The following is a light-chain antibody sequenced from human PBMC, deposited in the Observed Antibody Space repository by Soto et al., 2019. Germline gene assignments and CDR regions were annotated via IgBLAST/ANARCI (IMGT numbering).Light chain of an antibody. CDR1: QSVSSSY. J-gene: IGKJ1*01. CDR2: GAS. CDR3: QQYGNSRT. Sequence: EIVMTHSPVTLSVSPGERATLSCRASQSVSSSYLAWYQQKPGQAPRLLIYGASSRATGIPDRFSGSGSGTDFTLTISRLEPEDFAVYYCQQYGNSRTFGPGTKVDIK. V-gene: IGKV3-20*01.